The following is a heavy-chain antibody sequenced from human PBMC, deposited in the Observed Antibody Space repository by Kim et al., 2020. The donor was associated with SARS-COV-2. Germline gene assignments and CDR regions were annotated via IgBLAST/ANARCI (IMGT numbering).Heavy chain of an antibody. CDR1: HFSFRSYT. Sequence: GGSLRLSCAASHFSFRSYTMNWVRQSPGGGLEWVSAISSASAYIYYSDSVRGRFTISRDDASNSLYLQMSSLRAEDTAVYYCARDAAYCGGDCAWGQGTLVTVSS. V-gene: IGHV3-21*01. J-gene: IGHJ5*02. CDR2: ISSASAYI. CDR3: ARDAAYCGGDCA. D-gene: IGHD2-21*02.